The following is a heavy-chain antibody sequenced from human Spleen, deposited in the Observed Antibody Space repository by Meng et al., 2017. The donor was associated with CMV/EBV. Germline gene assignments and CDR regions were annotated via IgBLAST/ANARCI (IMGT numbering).Heavy chain of an antibody. CDR2: ISYDGSNE. CDR3: AKGGGSWYLDS. CDR1: RFTFTNFA. V-gene: IGHV3-30*04. J-gene: IGHJ4*02. D-gene: IGHD6-13*01. Sequence: GESLKISCAASRFTFTNFAIHWVRQAPGKGLEWVAVISYDGSNEYYVDAVKGRFTISRDTSKNMVYLLMNSLRAEDTALYYCAKGGGSWYLDSWGQGTLVTVSS.